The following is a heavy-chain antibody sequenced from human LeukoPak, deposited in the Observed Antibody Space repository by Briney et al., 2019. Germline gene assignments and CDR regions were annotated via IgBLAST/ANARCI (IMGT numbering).Heavy chain of an antibody. D-gene: IGHD2-2*01. Sequence: ASVKVSCKVSGYTLTELSMHWVRQAPGKGLEWMGGFDPEDGETIYAQKFQGRVTMTEDTSTDTAYMELSSLRSEDTAVYYCARQRILGYCSTTSCPGAFDIWGQGTMVTVSS. J-gene: IGHJ3*02. CDR1: GYTLTELS. CDR3: ARQRILGYCSTTSCPGAFDI. CDR2: FDPEDGET. V-gene: IGHV1-24*01.